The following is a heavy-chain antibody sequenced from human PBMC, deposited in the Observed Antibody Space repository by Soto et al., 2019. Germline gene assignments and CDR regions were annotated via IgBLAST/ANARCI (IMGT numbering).Heavy chain of an antibody. CDR1: GFTFSSYA. V-gene: IGHV3-23*01. D-gene: IGHD1-26*01. CDR2: ISGSGGST. Sequence: PGGSLRLSCAASGFTFSSYAMSWVRQAPGKGLEWVSAISGSGGSTYYADSVKGRFTISRDNSKNTLYLQMNSLRAEDTAVYYYAKAHYSGSLYYYYYGMDVWGQGTTVTVSS. J-gene: IGHJ6*02. CDR3: AKAHYSGSLYYYYYGMDV.